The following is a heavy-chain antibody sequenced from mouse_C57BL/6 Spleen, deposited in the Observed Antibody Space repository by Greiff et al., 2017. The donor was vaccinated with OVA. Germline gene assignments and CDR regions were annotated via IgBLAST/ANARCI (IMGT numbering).Heavy chain of an antibody. CDR3: ARGPLYGNYWYFDV. Sequence: EVKVVESEGGLVQPGSSMKLSCTASGFTFSDYYMAWVRQVPEKGLEWVANINYDGSSTYYLDSLKSRFIISRDNAKNILYLQMSSLKSEDTATYYCARGPLYGNYWYFDVWGTGTTVTVSS. D-gene: IGHD2-1*01. J-gene: IGHJ1*03. V-gene: IGHV5-16*01. CDR1: GFTFSDYY. CDR2: INYDGSST.